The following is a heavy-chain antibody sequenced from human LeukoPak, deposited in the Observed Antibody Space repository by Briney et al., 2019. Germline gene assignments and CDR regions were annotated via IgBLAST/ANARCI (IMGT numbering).Heavy chain of an antibody. CDR3: ASGSLGDGYGVGDYYQYMDV. J-gene: IGHJ6*03. CDR1: GGTFDSYA. Sequence: SVKVSCKASGGTFDSYAISWVRQAPGQGLEWMGGIMPLFGTANYAQEFQGRVTFTTDESASTAYMEVSSLRSEDTAVYYCASGSLGDGYGVGDYYQYMDVWGKGTTVTVSS. CDR2: IMPLFGTA. V-gene: IGHV1-69*05. D-gene: IGHD5-24*01.